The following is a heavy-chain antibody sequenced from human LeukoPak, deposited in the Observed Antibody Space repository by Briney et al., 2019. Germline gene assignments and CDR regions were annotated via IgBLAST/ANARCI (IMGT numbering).Heavy chain of an antibody. CDR1: GYTFTSYY. V-gene: IGHV1-46*01. D-gene: IGHD6-13*01. CDR3: ATWGSSSSPLPSMDV. CDR2: IDPNGGGT. J-gene: IGHJ6*02. Sequence: ASVKVSCKASGYTFTSYYMHWVRRAPGQGLEWMGIIDPNGGGTTYAQNFQGRVTMTRDTSTNTVYMELSSLRSEDTAVYYCATWGSSSSPLPSMDVWGQGTTVTVSS.